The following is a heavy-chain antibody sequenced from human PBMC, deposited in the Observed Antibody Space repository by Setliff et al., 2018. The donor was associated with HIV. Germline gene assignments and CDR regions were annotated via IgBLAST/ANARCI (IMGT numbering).Heavy chain of an antibody. J-gene: IGHJ6*03. CDR1: GGPITSGGYN. Sequence: SETLSLTCTVSGGPITSGGYNWIWIRQHTEKGLEWIGYVDFGFRRYYNPSLKSQVVISVYTPKNQFSLTLNSVTAADTAVYYCARGHMLITYYYYYMDVWGKGTTVTVSS. V-gene: IGHV4-31*01. D-gene: IGHD3-10*02. CDR2: VDFGFRR. CDR3: ARGHMLITYYYYYMDV.